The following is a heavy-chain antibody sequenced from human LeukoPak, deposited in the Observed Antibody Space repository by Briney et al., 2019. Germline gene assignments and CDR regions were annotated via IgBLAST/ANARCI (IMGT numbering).Heavy chain of an antibody. CDR2: ISSSSSSYI. D-gene: IGHD3-3*01. CDR1: GFTFSSYS. J-gene: IGHJ6*03. V-gene: IGHV3-21*01. Sequence: PGGSLRLSCAASGFTFSSYSMNWVRQAPGKGLEWVSSISSSSSSYIYYADSVKGRFTISRDDAKNSLYLQMNSLRAEDTAVYYCARDSSNDYNFWSGYYTNYMDVWGKGTTVTVSS. CDR3: ARDSSNDYNFWSGYYTNYMDV.